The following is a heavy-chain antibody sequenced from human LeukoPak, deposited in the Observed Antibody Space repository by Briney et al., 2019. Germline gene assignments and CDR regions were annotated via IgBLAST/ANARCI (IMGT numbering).Heavy chain of an antibody. V-gene: IGHV3-33*01. D-gene: IGHD4-17*01. CDR3: ASVSGDGDPTHYGMDA. CDR1: GFTFSNHG. J-gene: IGHJ6*04. Sequence: PGRSLILSCVASGFTFSNHGMHWVRQAPGKGMEWVAVIWYDGRDEYYEDSVKGRFTVSRDNSKNTLYLQMHSLRVEDTAVYYCASVSGDGDPTHYGMDAWGKGTTVTVSS. CDR2: IWYDGRDE.